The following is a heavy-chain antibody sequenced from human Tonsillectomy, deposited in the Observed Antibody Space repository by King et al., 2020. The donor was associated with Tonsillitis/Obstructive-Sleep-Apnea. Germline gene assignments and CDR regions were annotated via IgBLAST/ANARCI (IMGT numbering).Heavy chain of an antibody. CDR3: ARVNDIVVVPAASSRFDP. Sequence: VQLQQWGAGLLKPSETLSLTCAVYGGSFSGYYWSWIRQPPGKGLEWIGEINHSGSTNYNPSLKSRVTISVDTSKNQFSLKLSSVTAADTAVCYCARVNDIVVVPAASSRFDPWGQGTLVTVSS. CDR2: INHSGST. D-gene: IGHD2-2*01. J-gene: IGHJ5*02. V-gene: IGHV4-34*01. CDR1: GGSFSGYY.